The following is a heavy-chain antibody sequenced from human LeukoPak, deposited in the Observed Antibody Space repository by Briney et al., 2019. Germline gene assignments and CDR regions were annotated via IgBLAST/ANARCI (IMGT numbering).Heavy chain of an antibody. CDR1: GGSISSSSYY. V-gene: IGHV4-39*07. CDR3: ARLVWLVFDY. Sequence: SETLSLTCTVSGGSISSSSYYWGWIRQPPGKGLEWIGSIYYSGSTYYNPSLKSRVTISVDTSKNQFSLKLSSVTAADTAVYYCARLVWLVFDYWGQGTLVTVSS. D-gene: IGHD3-16*01. CDR2: IYYSGST. J-gene: IGHJ4*02.